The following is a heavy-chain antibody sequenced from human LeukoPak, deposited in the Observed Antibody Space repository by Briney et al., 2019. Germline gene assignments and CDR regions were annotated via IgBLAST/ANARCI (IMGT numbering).Heavy chain of an antibody. Sequence: ASVKVSCKASGYTFTGYYMHWVRQAPGQGLEWMGWINPNSGGTNYAQKFQGWVTMTRDTSISTAYMELSRLRSDDTAVYYCARDREAYCSGGSCYTAGYYYYYGMDVWGQGTTVTVSS. J-gene: IGHJ6*02. CDR1: GYTFTGYY. CDR3: ARDREAYCSGGSCYTAGYYYYYGMDV. CDR2: INPNSGGT. D-gene: IGHD2-15*01. V-gene: IGHV1-2*04.